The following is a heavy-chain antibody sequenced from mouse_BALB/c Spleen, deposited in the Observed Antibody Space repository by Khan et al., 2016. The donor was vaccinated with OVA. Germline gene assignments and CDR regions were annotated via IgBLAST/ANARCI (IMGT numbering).Heavy chain of an antibody. CDR2: ISYSGRT. D-gene: IGHD1-1*01. CDR1: GYSITSDYA. V-gene: IGHV3-2*02. J-gene: IGHJ2*01. Sequence: EVQLQESGPGPVNPSQSLSLTCTVTGYSITSDYAWNWIRQFPGNKLEWMGYISYSGRTSYNPSLKSRISITRETSKNQVFLQLNSVTTEDTATYVCARAVTITTVVATDFDFWGQGTTLTVAS. CDR3: ARAVTITTVVATDFDF.